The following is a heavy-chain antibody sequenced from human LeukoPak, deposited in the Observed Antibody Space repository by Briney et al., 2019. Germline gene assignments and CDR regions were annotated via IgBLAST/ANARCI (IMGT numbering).Heavy chain of an antibody. CDR1: GYTFISYG. J-gene: IGHJ3*02. CDR3: ASGHTTNNKGTRWLRLGAFDI. Sequence: ASVKVSCKASGYTFISYGISWVRQAPGQGLEWMGWISGYNGNPNYAQKVQGRVTMTTDTSASTVYMELSSLRSEDTAVYYCASGHTTNNKGTRWLRLGAFDIWGQGTMVTVSS. V-gene: IGHV1-18*01. D-gene: IGHD5-24*01. CDR2: ISGYNGNP.